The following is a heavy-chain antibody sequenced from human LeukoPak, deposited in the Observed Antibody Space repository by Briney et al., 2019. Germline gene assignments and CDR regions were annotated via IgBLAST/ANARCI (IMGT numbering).Heavy chain of an antibody. V-gene: IGHV3-23*01. CDR3: AKVSGGGLYYDGMDV. CDR1: GFIFRSNW. CDR2: ISGSGGTT. J-gene: IGHJ6*02. D-gene: IGHD1-14*01. Sequence: GGSLRLSCAASGFIFRSNWMHWVRQAPGKGLEWVSVISGSGGTTYYADSVKGRFTISRDSSKNTLYLQMNSLRAEDTAVYYCAKVSGGGLYYDGMDVWGQGTTVTVSS.